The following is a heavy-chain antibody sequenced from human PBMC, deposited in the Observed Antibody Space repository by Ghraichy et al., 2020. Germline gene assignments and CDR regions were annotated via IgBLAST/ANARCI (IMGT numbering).Heavy chain of an antibody. CDR3: AKYYYDFWSGYYYFDY. J-gene: IGHJ4*02. V-gene: IGHV3-23*01. CDR2: ISGSGGST. CDR1: GFTFSSYA. D-gene: IGHD3-3*01. Sequence: GGSLRLSCAASGFTFSSYAMSWVRQAPGKGLEWVSAISGSGGSTYYADSVKGRFTISRDNSKNTLYLQMNSLRAEDTAVYYCAKYYYDFWSGYYYFDYWGQGTLVTVSS.